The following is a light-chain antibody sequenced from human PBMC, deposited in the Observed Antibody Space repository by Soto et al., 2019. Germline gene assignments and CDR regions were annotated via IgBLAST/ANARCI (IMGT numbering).Light chain of an antibody. CDR3: SSYTSDSPWV. Sequence: QSALTQPASVSGSPGQSITISCTGTSSDVGAYNFVSWYQQHPGKAPKLIIYEVSNRPSGVSNCFSGSKSGNMASLTISGLQAEDEGDYYCSSYTSDSPWVFGGGTKLTVL. J-gene: IGLJ3*02. CDR2: EVS. CDR1: SSDVGAYNF. V-gene: IGLV2-14*01.